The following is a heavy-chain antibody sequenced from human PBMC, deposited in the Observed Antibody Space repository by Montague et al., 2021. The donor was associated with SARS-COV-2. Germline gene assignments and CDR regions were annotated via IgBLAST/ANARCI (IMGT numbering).Heavy chain of an antibody. CDR3: ARGTKRVFTYEYDSSGYASDY. Sequence: SETLSLTCAVYGGSFSGYYWSWIRQPPGKGLEWIGEVNHSGSTKYNPSLKSRVAISVDTSKNQFSLKLSSVTAADTAMYYCARGTKRVFTYEYDSSGYASDYWGQGTLVTVSS. V-gene: IGHV4-34*01. D-gene: IGHD3-22*01. J-gene: IGHJ4*02. CDR2: VNHSGST. CDR1: GGSFSGYY.